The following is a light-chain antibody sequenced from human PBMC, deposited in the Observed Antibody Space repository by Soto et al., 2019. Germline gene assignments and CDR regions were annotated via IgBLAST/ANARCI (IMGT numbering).Light chain of an antibody. V-gene: IGKV1-5*01. Sequence: DIQMTQSPSTLSASVGDRVTITCRASQSISSWLAWYQQKPGKAPKLLIYDASSLESGVPSRFSGSGSGTEFTLTISSRQPDDFATYYCQQYNSYSGTLGPGTKVEI. CDR3: QQYNSYSGT. CDR2: DAS. CDR1: QSISSW. J-gene: IGKJ1*01.